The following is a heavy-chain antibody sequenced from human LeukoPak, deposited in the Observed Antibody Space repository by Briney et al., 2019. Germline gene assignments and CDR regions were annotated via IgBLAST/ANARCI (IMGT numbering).Heavy chain of an antibody. V-gene: IGHV5-51*01. CDR2: IYPGDSDT. Sequence: GESLKISCKGSGYSFTSYWIGWVRQVPGKGLEWMGIIYPGDSDTRYSPSFQGQVTISADKSISTAYLQWSSLKASDTAMYYCARHEVGATTGNAFDIWGQGTMVTVSS. D-gene: IGHD1-26*01. CDR1: GYSFTSYW. CDR3: ARHEVGATTGNAFDI. J-gene: IGHJ3*02.